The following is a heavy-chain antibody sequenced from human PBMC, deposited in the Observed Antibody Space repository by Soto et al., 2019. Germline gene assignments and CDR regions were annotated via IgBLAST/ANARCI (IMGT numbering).Heavy chain of an antibody. J-gene: IGHJ6*02. V-gene: IGHV1-69*13. CDR1: GGTFSSYA. D-gene: IGHD2-2*01. CDR2: FIPIFVTA. CDR3: ATSRYCSSTSCYAAPYYYYGMDV. Sequence: GASVKVSCKASGGTFSSYAISWVRQAPGQGLEWMGGFIPIFVTANYAQKFQGRVTITADESTSTAYMELSSLRSEDTAVYYCATSRYCSSTSCYAAPYYYYGMDVWGQGTTVTVSS.